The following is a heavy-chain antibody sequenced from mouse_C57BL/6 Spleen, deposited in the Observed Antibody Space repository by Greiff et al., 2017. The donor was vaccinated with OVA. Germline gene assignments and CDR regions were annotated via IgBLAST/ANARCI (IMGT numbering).Heavy chain of an antibody. Sequence: EVQLQESGPVLARPGASVKMSCKTSGYTFPSYWMHWVKQRPGQGLDWIGAIYPGNSVTNYTQKFKGKATLTADTSASTAYMVLSSLTNEDSAVYYYTRLAKLLPIGYFDVWGTGTTVTVAS. V-gene: IGHV1-5*01. J-gene: IGHJ1*03. CDR3: TRLAKLLPIGYFDV. D-gene: IGHD1-1*01. CDR1: GYTFPSYW. CDR2: IYPGNSVT.